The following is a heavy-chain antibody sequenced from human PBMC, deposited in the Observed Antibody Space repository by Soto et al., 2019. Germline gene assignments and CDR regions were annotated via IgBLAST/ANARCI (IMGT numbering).Heavy chain of an antibody. Sequence: SETLSLTCTVSGGSISRYYWRWIRQPPWKGLEWIGYIDSRGRTNYNPSLKSRVTISVDTSKNQFSLKLRSVTAAETAVYYCARIGNRARQVYGMDIWGQGTTVTVSS. D-gene: IGHD1-1*01. J-gene: IGHJ6*02. CDR1: GGSISRYY. V-gene: IGHV4-59*01. CDR2: IDSRGRT. CDR3: ARIGNRARQVYGMDI.